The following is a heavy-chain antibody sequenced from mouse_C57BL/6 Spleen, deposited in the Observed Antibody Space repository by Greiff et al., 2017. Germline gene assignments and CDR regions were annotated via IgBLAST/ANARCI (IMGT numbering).Heavy chain of an antibody. J-gene: IGHJ2*01. Sequence: VQLQQPGAELVRPGTSVKLSCKASGYTFTSYWMHWVKQRPGQGLEWIGVIDPSDSYTNYNQKFKGKATLTVDTSSSTAYMQLSSLTSEDSAVYYCARRYGNYLYYFDYWGQGTTLTVSS. D-gene: IGHD2-1*01. CDR2: IDPSDSYT. CDR3: ARRYGNYLYYFDY. CDR1: GYTFTSYW. V-gene: IGHV1-59*01.